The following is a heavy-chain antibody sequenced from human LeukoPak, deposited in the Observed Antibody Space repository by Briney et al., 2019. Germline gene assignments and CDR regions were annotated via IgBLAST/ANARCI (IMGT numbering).Heavy chain of an antibody. CDR3: APGGMGAIGVNWFDP. CDR2: IYYSGST. Sequence: SETLSLTCTVSGGSISSSSYYWGWIRQPPGKGLEWIGSIYYSGSTYYNPSLKSRVTISVDTSKNQFSLKLSSVTAADTAMYYCAPGGMGAIGVNWFDPWGQGTLVTVSS. CDR1: GGSISSSSYY. J-gene: IGHJ5*02. D-gene: IGHD1-26*01. V-gene: IGHV4-39*01.